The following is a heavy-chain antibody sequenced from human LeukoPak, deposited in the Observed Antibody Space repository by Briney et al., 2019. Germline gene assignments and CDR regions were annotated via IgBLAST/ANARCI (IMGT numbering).Heavy chain of an antibody. CDR1: GFTYSNYW. D-gene: IGHD5-24*01. Sequence: GGSLRLSCAASGFTYSNYWMSWVRQAPGKGLEWVANIKQDGRERYYVDSVKGRFTISRDNAKNSMYLQMNSLRADDTAVYYCARDAYIDGYFDYWGQGTLVTVSS. CDR3: ARDAYIDGYFDY. V-gene: IGHV3-7*01. J-gene: IGHJ4*02. CDR2: IKQDGRER.